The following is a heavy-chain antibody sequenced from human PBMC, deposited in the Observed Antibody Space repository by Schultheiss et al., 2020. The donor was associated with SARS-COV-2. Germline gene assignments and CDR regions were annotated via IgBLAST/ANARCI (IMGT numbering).Heavy chain of an antibody. J-gene: IGHJ4*02. CDR2: IYTSGST. CDR1: GGSISSYY. CDR3: ARDDGFDY. Sequence: GSLRLSCTVSGGSISSYYWSWIRQPAGKGLEWIGRIYTSGSTNYNPSLKSLVTISVDTSKNQFSLKLSSVTAADTAVYYCARDDGFDYWGQGTLVTVSS. V-gene: IGHV4-4*07. D-gene: IGHD4-17*01.